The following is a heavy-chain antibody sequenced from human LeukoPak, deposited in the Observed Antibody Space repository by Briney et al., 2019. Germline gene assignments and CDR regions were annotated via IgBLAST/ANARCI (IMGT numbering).Heavy chain of an antibody. CDR2: ISSSSSYI. Sequence: NPGGSLRLSCAASGFTFSSYSMNWVRQAPGKGLEWVSSISSSSSYIYYADSVKGRFTISRDNAKNSLYLQMNSLRAEDTAVYYCARVMATTHTDYYMDVWGKGTTVTVSS. D-gene: IGHD5-24*01. V-gene: IGHV3-21*01. CDR1: GFTFSSYS. CDR3: ARVMATTHTDYYMDV. J-gene: IGHJ6*03.